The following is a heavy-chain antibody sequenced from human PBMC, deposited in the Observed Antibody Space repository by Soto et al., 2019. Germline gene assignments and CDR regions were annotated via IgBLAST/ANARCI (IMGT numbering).Heavy chain of an antibody. Sequence: QVQLVETGGGVVQPGRSLRLSCAASGFTFGLYGMHWVRQAPGKGLEWVSVISYSGSNNYYADSVKGRFTISRDNSKNTLYLQMNSLRAEDTAVYYCARDRSSGWDGIYYFGLDVW. CDR1: GFTFGLYG. V-gene: IGHV3-30*03. J-gene: IGHJ6*01. CDR3: ARDRSSGWDGIYYFGLDV. D-gene: IGHD6-19*01. CDR2: ISYSGSNN.